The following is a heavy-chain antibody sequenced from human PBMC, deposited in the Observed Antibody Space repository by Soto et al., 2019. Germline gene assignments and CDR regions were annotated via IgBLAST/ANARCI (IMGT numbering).Heavy chain of an antibody. CDR2: IYHSGRT. CDR3: ARDWGTGYYQLGS. D-gene: IGHD1-26*01. J-gene: IGHJ4*02. Sequence: PSETLSLTCAVSGYSISTGFHWAWIWQPPGKGLEWIGSIYHSGRTYYNLSLKSRVTISSDASKNQISLKLSSVTAAATALPSLARDWGTGYYQLGSWDQRTRITVAS. CDR1: GYSISTGFH. V-gene: IGHV4-38-2*02.